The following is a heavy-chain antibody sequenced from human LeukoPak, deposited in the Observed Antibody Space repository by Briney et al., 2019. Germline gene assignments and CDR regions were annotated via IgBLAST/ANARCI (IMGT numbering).Heavy chain of an antibody. J-gene: IGHJ4*02. CDR2: ISSSSSYK. D-gene: IGHD5-18*01. Sequence: GGSLRLSCAASGVIFRSQSMNWVRQAPGKGLEWVSSISSSSSYKHYADSVKGRFTISRDNAKTSLYLQMNSLRAEDTAVYFCAGRMDTYLDYWGQGTLVTVSS. CDR1: GVIFRSQS. CDR3: AGRMDTYLDY. V-gene: IGHV3-21*01.